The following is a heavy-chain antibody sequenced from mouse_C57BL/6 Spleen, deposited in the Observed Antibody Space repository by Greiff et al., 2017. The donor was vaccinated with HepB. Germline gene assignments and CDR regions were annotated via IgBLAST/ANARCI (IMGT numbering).Heavy chain of an antibody. D-gene: IGHD1-1*01. J-gene: IGHJ1*03. CDR1: GYTFTSYW. CDR2: IHPSDSDT. V-gene: IGHV1-74*01. Sequence: QVQLQQPGAELVKPGASVKVSCKASGYTFTSYWMHWVKQRPGQGLEWIGRIHPSDSDTNYNQKFKGKATLTVDTSSSTAYMQLSSLTSEDSAVYYCAAPFYSSSPYWYFDVWGTGTTVTVSS. CDR3: AAPFYSSSPYWYFDV.